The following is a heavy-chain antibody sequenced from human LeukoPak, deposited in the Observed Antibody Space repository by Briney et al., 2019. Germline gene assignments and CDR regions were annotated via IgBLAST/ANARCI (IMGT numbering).Heavy chain of an antibody. CDR2: INHSGST. CDR1: VGSFSGYY. Sequence: PSETLSLTCAVYVGSFSGYYWSWIRQPPGKGLEWIGEINHSGSTNYNPSLKSRVTISVDTSKNQFSLELSSVTAADTVVYFRPRTAYDILTGYYNVDYWGQGTLVTVSS. J-gene: IGHJ4*02. CDR3: PRTAYDILTGYYNVDY. D-gene: IGHD3-9*01. V-gene: IGHV4-34*01.